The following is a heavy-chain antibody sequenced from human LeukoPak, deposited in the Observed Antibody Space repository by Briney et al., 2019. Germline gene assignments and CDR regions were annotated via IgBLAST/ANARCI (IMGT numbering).Heavy chain of an antibody. D-gene: IGHD1-26*01. CDR3: ARDRGQGYVDY. Sequence: PGGSLRLSCAATGFTFSSYWMSWVHQAPGKGLEWVANIKQDGSEKYYVDSVKGRFTISRDNAKNSLYLQMNSLRAEDTAVYYCARDRGQGYVDYWGQGTLVTVSS. CDR2: IKQDGSEK. CDR1: GFTFSSYW. V-gene: IGHV3-7*03. J-gene: IGHJ4*02.